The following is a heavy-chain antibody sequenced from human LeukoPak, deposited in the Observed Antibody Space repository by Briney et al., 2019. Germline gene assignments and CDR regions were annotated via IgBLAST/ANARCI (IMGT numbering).Heavy chain of an antibody. Sequence: SETLSPTCTVSGGSISSYYWSWIRQPPGKGLEWIGYIYYSRSTNYNPSLKSRVTISVDTSKNQFSLKLSSVTAADTAVYYCAASYGSGSYYPIHDYWGQGTLVTVSS. V-gene: IGHV4-59*01. D-gene: IGHD3-10*01. J-gene: IGHJ4*02. CDR2: IYYSRST. CDR1: GGSISSYY. CDR3: AASYGSGSYYPIHDY.